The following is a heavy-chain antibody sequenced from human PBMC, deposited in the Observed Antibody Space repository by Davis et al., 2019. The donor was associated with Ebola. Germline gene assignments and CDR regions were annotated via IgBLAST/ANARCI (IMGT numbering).Heavy chain of an antibody. V-gene: IGHV3-21*01. J-gene: IGHJ4*02. Sequence: GESLKISCAASGFTFSSYSMNWVRQAPGKGLEWASSISSSSSYIYYADSVKGRFTISRDNAKNSLYLQMNSLRAEDTAVYYCARDGKMATIDSDYWGKGTLVTVSS. CDR2: ISSSSSYI. CDR3: ARDGKMATIDSDY. D-gene: IGHD5-24*01. CDR1: GFTFSSYS.